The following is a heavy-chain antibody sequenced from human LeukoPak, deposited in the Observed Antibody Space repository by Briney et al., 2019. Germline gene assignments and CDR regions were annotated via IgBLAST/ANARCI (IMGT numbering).Heavy chain of an antibody. CDR2: INHSGST. CDR3: ARAAPDAFDI. V-gene: IGHV4-34*01. Sequence: PSETLSLTCAVYGGSFSGYYWSWIRQPPGKGLEWIGEINHSGSTNYNPSLKSRVTITVDTSKNHFSLKLSSVTAADTAVYFCARAAPDAFDIWGQGTMVTISS. CDR1: GGSFSGYY. J-gene: IGHJ3*02.